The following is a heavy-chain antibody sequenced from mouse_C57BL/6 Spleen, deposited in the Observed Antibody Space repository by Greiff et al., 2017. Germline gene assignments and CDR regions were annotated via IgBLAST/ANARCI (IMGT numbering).Heavy chain of an antibody. CDR2: IYTGNSDT. CDR3: TKIYYGNFDY. J-gene: IGHJ2*01. CDR1: GFTFTSYW. Sequence: EVQLQQSGTVLARPGASVKMSCKTSGFTFTSYWMHWVHQRPGQGLEWIGAIYTGNSDTSYNQKFKGKAKLTAVTAGITAYMELSSLTNEDSAVDYCTKIYYGNFDYWGQGTTLTVSS. D-gene: IGHD2-1*01. V-gene: IGHV1-5*01.